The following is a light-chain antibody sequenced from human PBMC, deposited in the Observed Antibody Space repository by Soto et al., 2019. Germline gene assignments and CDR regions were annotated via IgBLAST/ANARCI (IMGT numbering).Light chain of an antibody. CDR3: QQRSNWPLLT. V-gene: IGKV3-11*01. CDR1: QSVSSY. CDR2: VAS. Sequence: EIVLTQSPATLSLSPGERATLSCRASQSVSSYLAWYQQKPGQAPRLLLYVASNRATGIPARFSGSGSGTDFTLTISSLEPEDFAVYYCQQRSNWPLLTFGGGTKVEIK. J-gene: IGKJ4*01.